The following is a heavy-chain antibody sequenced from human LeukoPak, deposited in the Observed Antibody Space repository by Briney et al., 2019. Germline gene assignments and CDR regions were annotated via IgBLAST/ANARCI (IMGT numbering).Heavy chain of an antibody. V-gene: IGHV3-23*01. Sequence: GGSLRLSCAASGFTFSSHAMSWVRQAPGKGLEWVSAINGSGSSTYYADSVKGRVSISRDNSKNTLYLPMNSLRVEDTALYYCARDFWDDFEYFDLWGRGTLVTVSS. CDR3: ARDFWDDFEYFDL. J-gene: IGHJ2*01. D-gene: IGHD3-3*01. CDR1: GFTFSSHA. CDR2: INGSGSST.